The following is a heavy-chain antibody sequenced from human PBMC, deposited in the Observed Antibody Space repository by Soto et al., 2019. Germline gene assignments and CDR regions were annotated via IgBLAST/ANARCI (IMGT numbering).Heavy chain of an antibody. D-gene: IGHD1-26*01. CDR3: AKDFNPYSGKYPADH. Sequence: QVQLVESGGGVVQPGRSLRLSCAASGFSISSYGMHWVRQAPGKGLEWVAVISYDGSNKYYADSVKGRFTISRDNSKNTLSLQMNSLRVEDTAVYYCAKDFNPYSGKYPADHWGQGTLVTVSS. CDR2: ISYDGSNK. CDR1: GFSISSYG. J-gene: IGHJ4*02. V-gene: IGHV3-30*18.